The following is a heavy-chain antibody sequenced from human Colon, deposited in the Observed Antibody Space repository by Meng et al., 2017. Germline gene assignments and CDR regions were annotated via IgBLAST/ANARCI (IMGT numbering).Heavy chain of an antibody. CDR2: IIGDGSAR. J-gene: IGHJ4*02. Sequence: LGSGGDLVRRGGSLRLSCEASGFTFSDFWMHWVRQAPGKGLEWVSRIIGDGSARDYADSVKGRFIISRDNAKTTVYLEMNNLRAEDTAIYYCARDLHIAAANYWGQGTLVTVSS. CDR1: GFTFSDFW. CDR3: ARDLHIAAANY. D-gene: IGHD6-13*01. V-gene: IGHV3-74*01.